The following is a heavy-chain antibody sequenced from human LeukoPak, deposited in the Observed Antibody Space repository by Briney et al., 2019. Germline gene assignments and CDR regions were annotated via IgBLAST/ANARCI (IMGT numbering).Heavy chain of an antibody. Sequence: PGGSLRLSCAASGFTFTSYAMSWVRQAPGKGREWVSSISGSGGSTYYADSVKGRFTISRDTSKSTLFLQMNSLRAEDTAVYYCAKDPRVGSRVATPCHWGQGTLVTVSS. CDR1: GFTFTSYA. V-gene: IGHV3-23*01. CDR3: AKDPRVGSRVATPCH. CDR2: ISGSGGST. J-gene: IGHJ4*02. D-gene: IGHD5-24*01.